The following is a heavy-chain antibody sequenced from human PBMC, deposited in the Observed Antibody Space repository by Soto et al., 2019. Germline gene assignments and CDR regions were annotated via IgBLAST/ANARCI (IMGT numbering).Heavy chain of an antibody. Sequence: PSETLSLTCTVSGGSVSSYYLSWIRQSPGKGLEWIGYIYYSGSTKYKPSLKSRVTISVDTSKNQFSLKVSSATAADTAVYYCARHFNSNSGLSYFDTWGLGALIKVSS. CDR2: IYYSGST. D-gene: IGHD4-4*01. CDR3: ARHFNSNSGLSYFDT. CDR1: GGSVSSYY. V-gene: IGHV4-59*08. J-gene: IGHJ4*02.